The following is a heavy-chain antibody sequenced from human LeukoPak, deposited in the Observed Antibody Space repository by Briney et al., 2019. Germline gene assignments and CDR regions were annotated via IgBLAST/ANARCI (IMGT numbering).Heavy chain of an antibody. Sequence: SETLSLTCTVSGGSMSSYYWSWIRQPAGKGLEWIGRIYTSGSTNYNPSLQSRVTMSVDTSKKQFSLKVSSMTAADTAVYYCARYQYYYYMDVWGKGTTVTISS. CDR3: ARYQYYYYMDV. CDR1: GGSMSSYY. CDR2: IYTSGST. J-gene: IGHJ6*03. V-gene: IGHV4-4*07.